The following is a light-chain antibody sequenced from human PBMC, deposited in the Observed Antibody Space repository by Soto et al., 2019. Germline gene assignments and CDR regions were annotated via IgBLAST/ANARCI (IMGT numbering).Light chain of an antibody. Sequence: QSALTQPASVSGSRGQSITISCTGTSSDVGGYNFVSWYQQHPGKAPKFMIYEVINRPSGVSNRFAGSKSGNTASLTTSGRQAEDEADYYCSSYTNNKTWVFGGGTKL. CDR2: EVI. J-gene: IGLJ3*02. CDR3: SSYTNNKTWV. CDR1: SSDVGGYNF. V-gene: IGLV2-14*01.